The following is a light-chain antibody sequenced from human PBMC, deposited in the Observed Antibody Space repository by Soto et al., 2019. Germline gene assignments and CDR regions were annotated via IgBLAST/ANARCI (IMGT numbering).Light chain of an antibody. CDR1: QGISSY. J-gene: IGKJ4*01. V-gene: IGKV1-8*01. Sequence: AIRMTQSPSSFSASTGDRVTITCRASQGISSYLAWYQQKPGKAPKLLIYAASTLQSGVPSRFSGSGSGTDFPLTISSLQSEDIVIYYCQQYNSYPSTFGGGTKVEIK. CDR3: QQYNSYPST. CDR2: AAS.